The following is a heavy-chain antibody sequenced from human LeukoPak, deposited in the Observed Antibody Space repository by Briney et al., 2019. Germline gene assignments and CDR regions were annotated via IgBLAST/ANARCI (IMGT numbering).Heavy chain of an antibody. CDR2: ISSSSSYI. D-gene: IGHD5-12*01. V-gene: IGHV3-21*01. J-gene: IGHJ4*02. CDR3: AREWYDVVEGYSGYDFSWSLDY. Sequence: PGGSLRLSCAASGFTFSSYSMNWVRQAPGKGLEWVSSISSSSSYIYYADSVKGRFTISRDNAKNSLYLQMNSLRAEDTAVYYCAREWYDVVEGYSGYDFSWSLDYWGQGTLVTVSS. CDR1: GFTFSSYS.